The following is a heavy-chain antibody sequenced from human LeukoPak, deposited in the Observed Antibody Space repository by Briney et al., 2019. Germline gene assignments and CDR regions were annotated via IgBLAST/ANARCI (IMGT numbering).Heavy chain of an antibody. CDR1: GFTFSSYG. CDR3: ARDYFSRGSGLSY. CDR2: IWYDGSNK. V-gene: IGHV3-33*01. D-gene: IGHD3-10*01. Sequence: GRSLRLSCAVSGFTFSSYGMHWVRQVPGKGLEWVAVIWYDGSNKYYADSVKGRFTISRDNSKNTLYLQMDSLRAEDTAVYYCARDYFSRGSGLSYWGQGTLVTVSS. J-gene: IGHJ4*02.